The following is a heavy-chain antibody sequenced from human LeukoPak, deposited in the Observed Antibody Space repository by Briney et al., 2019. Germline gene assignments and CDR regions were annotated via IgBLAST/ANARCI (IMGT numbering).Heavy chain of an antibody. Sequence: GGSLRFSCAASGFTFSSYAMSWVRQAPGKGLEWVSAISGSGGSTYYADSVKGRFTISRDNSKNTLYLQMNSLRAEDTAVYYCANPIGVIAAAGTTYGMDVWGQGTTVTVSS. CDR3: ANPIGVIAAAGTTYGMDV. CDR1: GFTFSSYA. CDR2: ISGSGGST. V-gene: IGHV3-23*01. D-gene: IGHD6-13*01. J-gene: IGHJ6*02.